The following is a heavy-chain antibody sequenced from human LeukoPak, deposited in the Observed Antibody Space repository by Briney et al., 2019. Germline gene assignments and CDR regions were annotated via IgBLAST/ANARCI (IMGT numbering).Heavy chain of an antibody. D-gene: IGHD3-22*01. J-gene: IGHJ1*01. V-gene: IGHV4-39*01. CDR2: IYYSGRT. CDR3: ARRRYYDGSGYLE. Sequence: SETLSLTCSVSGDSVSRSDSYWDWIRQPPGKGLEWIGTIYYSGRTYYSPSLMSRVTMYVDPSNNQFSLNLRSVTAADTAVYYCARRRYYDGSGYLEWGQGTLLSVSS. CDR1: GDSVSRSDSY.